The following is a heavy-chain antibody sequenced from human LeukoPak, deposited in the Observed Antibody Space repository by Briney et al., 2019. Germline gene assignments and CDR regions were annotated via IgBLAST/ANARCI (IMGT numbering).Heavy chain of an antibody. V-gene: IGHV3-23*01. CDR1: GFTFTSYA. J-gene: IGHJ6*02. Sequence: GGSLRLSCAASGFTFTSYAMSWVRQAPGKGLEWVSTISGSGGSTYYAGSVKGRFTISRDNSKNILSLQMSSLRAEDTAVYYCARRPDFYCDCTGYSIYYYYGLDVGCQGTTVSVS. D-gene: IGHD3-22*01. CDR2: ISGSGGST. CDR3: ARRPDFYCDCTGYSIYYYYGLDV.